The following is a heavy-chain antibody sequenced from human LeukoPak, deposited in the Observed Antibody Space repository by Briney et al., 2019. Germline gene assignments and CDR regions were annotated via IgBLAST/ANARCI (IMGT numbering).Heavy chain of an antibody. CDR1: GYTFTSYY. CDR2: FNPSGGST. Sequence: ASVKVSCKASGYTFTSYYIHWVRQAPGQGLEWIGIFNPSGGSTSYAQKFQGRVTMTRDTSTSTVYMELSSLRSEDTAVYYCATRSIAAVGTGYFDYWGQGTLVTVSS. J-gene: IGHJ4*02. CDR3: ATRSIAAVGTGYFDY. V-gene: IGHV1-46*01. D-gene: IGHD6-13*01.